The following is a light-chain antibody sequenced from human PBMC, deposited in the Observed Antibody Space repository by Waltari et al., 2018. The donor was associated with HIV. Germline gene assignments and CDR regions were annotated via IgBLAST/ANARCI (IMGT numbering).Light chain of an antibody. J-gene: IGKJ1*01. CDR2: WAS. CDR3: HQYYSTPPT. CDR1: QSLLFSSNKKNY. V-gene: IGKV4-1*01. Sequence: DIVMTQSPDSLTVSLGERATINCKSSQSLLFSSNKKNYLAWYQQKPGQSPKLLIYWASTRHSGVPDRFSVSGSGTDFTLTFTGLQLEDVAVYFCHQYYSTPPTFCQVTNVDIK.